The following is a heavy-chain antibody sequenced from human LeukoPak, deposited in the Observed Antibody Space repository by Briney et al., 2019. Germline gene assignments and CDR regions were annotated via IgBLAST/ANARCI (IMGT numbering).Heavy chain of an antibody. CDR1: GFTFSSYW. CDR3: ARAGGLALLNYYYYMDV. Sequence: PGGSLRLSCAASGFTFSSYWMHWVRQAPGKGLVWVSRINSDGSSTSYADSVKGRFTTSRDNAENTLYLQMNSLRAEDTAVYYCARAGGLALLNYYYYMDVWGKGTTVTVSS. CDR2: INSDGSST. J-gene: IGHJ6*03. D-gene: IGHD4-23*01. V-gene: IGHV3-74*01.